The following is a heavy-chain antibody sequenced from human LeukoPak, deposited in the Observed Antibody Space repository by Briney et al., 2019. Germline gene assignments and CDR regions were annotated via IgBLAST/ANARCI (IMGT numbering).Heavy chain of an antibody. CDR3: VRDVWGDRDGFFEY. Sequence: GGSLRLSCAASGFTFGSYWMHWVRQVPGKGLMWVARVNLDGRSTSYAESVKGRFTISRDNAKFTVYLQMNSLRADDTAVYYCVRDVWGDRDGFFEYWGQGALVTLSS. J-gene: IGHJ4*02. CDR2: VNLDGRST. CDR1: GFTFGSYW. V-gene: IGHV3-74*01. D-gene: IGHD5-24*01.